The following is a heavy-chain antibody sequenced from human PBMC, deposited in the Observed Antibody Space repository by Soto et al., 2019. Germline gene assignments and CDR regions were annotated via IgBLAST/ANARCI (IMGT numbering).Heavy chain of an antibody. CDR3: ARDYYYGSGSYYNSAFDI. V-gene: IGHV3-33*01. D-gene: IGHD3-10*01. Sequence: PGGSLRLSCGAAGFTFSSYGMHWVRQAPGKGLEWVAVIWYDGSKTYYADSVKGRFTVSRDNSMNTLYLQINSLRAEDTAVYYCARDYYYGSGSYYNSAFDIWGQGTMVTVSS. CDR2: IWYDGSKT. CDR1: GFTFSSYG. J-gene: IGHJ3*02.